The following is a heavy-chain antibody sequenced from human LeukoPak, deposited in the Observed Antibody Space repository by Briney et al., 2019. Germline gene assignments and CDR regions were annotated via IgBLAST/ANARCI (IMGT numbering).Heavy chain of an antibody. J-gene: IGHJ6*02. V-gene: IGHV3-30*18. D-gene: IGHD3-9*01. CDR2: ISYDGSNK. Sequence: GGSLRLSCAASGFTFSSYGMHWVRQAPGKGLEWVAVISYDGSNKYYADSVKGRFTISRDNSKNTLYLQMNSLRAEDTAVYYCAKDRKVVRYSQGLYGMDVWGQGTTVTVSS. CDR1: GFTFSSYG. CDR3: AKDRKVVRYSQGLYGMDV.